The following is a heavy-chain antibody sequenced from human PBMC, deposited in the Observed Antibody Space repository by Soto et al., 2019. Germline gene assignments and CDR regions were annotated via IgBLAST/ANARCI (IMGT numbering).Heavy chain of an antibody. D-gene: IGHD3-16*01. CDR2: IWPDGGNK. CDR1: GFTLSDYG. V-gene: IGHV3-33*01. CDR3: ARDGDANSGFGKDY. J-gene: IGHJ4*02. Sequence: VGSLRLSCAASGFTLSDYGMHWVRQAPGKGLQWVAFIWPDGGNKYYAESVKGRFAISRDNSKNSVYLQMNNVRDEDTAVYYCARDGDANSGFGKDYWGQGTLVTVS.